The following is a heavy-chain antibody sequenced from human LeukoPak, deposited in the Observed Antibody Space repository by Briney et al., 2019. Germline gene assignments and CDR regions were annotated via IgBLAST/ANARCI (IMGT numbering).Heavy chain of an antibody. CDR1: GGSFSGYY. J-gene: IGHJ3*02. CDR2: INHSGST. CDR3: ASPGATDAFDI. V-gene: IGHV4-34*01. Sequence: SETLSLTCAVYGGSFSGYYWSWIRQPPGKGLEWIGEINHSGSTNYNPSLKSRVTISVDTSKNQFSLKLSSVTAADTAGYYCASPGATDAFDIWGQGTMVAVSS.